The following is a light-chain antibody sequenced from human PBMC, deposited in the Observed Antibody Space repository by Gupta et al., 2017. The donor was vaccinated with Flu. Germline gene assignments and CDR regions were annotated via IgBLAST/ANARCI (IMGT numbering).Light chain of an antibody. CDR3: QSADSSGISGWV. Sequence: GDALPKQYAYWYQQKPGQAPVLIIYKDTERPSGIPERFSGASSGTTVTLTISGVQAEDEADYYCQSADSSGISGWVFGGGTKLTAL. CDR1: ALPKQY. J-gene: IGLJ2*01. CDR2: KDT. V-gene: IGLV3-25*03.